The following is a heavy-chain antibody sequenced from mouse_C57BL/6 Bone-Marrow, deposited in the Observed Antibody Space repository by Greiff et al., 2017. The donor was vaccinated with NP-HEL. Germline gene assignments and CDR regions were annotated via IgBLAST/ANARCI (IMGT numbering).Heavy chain of an antibody. CDR3: ARRLGRNWYFDV. D-gene: IGHD4-1*01. J-gene: IGHJ1*03. CDR1: GYTFTSYG. V-gene: IGHV1-81*01. CDR2: IYPRSGNT. Sequence: QVQLQQSGAELARPGASVKLSCKASGYTFTSYGISWVKQRTGQGLEWIGEIYPRSGNTYYNEKFKGKATLTADKSSSTAYMELRSLTSEDSAVYFCARRLGRNWYFDVWGTGTTVTVSS.